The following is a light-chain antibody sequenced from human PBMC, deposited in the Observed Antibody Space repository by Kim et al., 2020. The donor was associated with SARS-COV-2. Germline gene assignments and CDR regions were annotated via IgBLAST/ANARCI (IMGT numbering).Light chain of an antibody. J-gene: IGKJ2*01. CDR3: QQYGSSPYT. CDR2: GAS. V-gene: IGKV3-20*01. Sequence: ENVLTQYPGTLSLSPGEKATISCRTTHSLSGYIAWYQQKPDQGPTLLIFGASNTATGIPDRFRGSGFGTDYTLTISRVAPEDCAVYYCQQYGSSPYTFGQGTKLEIK. CDR1: HSLSGY.